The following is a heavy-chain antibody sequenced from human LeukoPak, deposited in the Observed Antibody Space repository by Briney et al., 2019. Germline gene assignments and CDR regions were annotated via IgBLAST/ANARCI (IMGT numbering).Heavy chain of an antibody. J-gene: IGHJ3*02. Sequence: GRTLRLSCAASVFTFSSYAMSGVPHAPAKGLECVSAISGSDGNTYYAHSVKGRFTITRDNSKSTLYLQMNSLRAEDTAVYYCAKSPSSGYFYGAFDIWGQGTMVTVSS. V-gene: IGHV3-23*01. CDR1: VFTFSSYA. CDR3: AKSPSSGYFYGAFDI. D-gene: IGHD3-22*01. CDR2: ISGSDGNT.